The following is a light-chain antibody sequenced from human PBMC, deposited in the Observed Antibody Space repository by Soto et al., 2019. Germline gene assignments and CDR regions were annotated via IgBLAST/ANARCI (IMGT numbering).Light chain of an antibody. Sequence: DIVLTQSPDTLSLSPGESATHACRASQILSGTYLAWYQQKLGQSPRLLIYAASTRATGVPDRFSGSGSGTDFTLTISRQEPEDFAVYYRQHYVSSPLTFGGGTKVEIK. CDR2: AAS. CDR1: QILSGTY. J-gene: IGKJ4*01. V-gene: IGKV3-20*01. CDR3: QHYVSSPLT.